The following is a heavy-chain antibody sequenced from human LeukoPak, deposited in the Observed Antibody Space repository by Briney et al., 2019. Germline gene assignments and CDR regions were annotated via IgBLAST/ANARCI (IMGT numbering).Heavy chain of an antibody. D-gene: IGHD6-13*01. CDR3: VRGYSSSWLDY. J-gene: IGHJ4*02. Sequence: GASVKVSCKASGYTFTAFYMHWVRQAPGQGLEWMGRINPNSGGTKYAQKFQGRVTMTTDTSINTAYLELSRLRSDDTAVYYCVRGYSSSWLDYWGQGTLVTVSS. CDR1: GYTFTAFY. CDR2: INPNSGGT. V-gene: IGHV1-2*06.